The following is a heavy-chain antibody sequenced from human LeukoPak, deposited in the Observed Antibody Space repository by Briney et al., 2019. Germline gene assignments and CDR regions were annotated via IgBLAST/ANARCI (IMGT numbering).Heavy chain of an antibody. Sequence: PGGSLRLSCAASGFTFSSYSMNWVRQAPGKGPEWVSSISSSSSYIYYADSVKGRFTISRDNAKNSLYLQMNSLRAEDTAVYYCAREGHSGYDPMGYWGQGTLVTVSS. CDR3: AREGHSGYDPMGY. CDR2: ISSSSSYI. V-gene: IGHV3-21*01. J-gene: IGHJ4*02. CDR1: GFTFSSYS. D-gene: IGHD5-12*01.